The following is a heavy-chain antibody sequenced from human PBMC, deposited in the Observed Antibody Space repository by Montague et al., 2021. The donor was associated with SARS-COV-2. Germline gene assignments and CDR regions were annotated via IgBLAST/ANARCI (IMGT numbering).Heavy chain of an antibody. CDR3: ARIRDYDILTGAQCGFDY. J-gene: IGHJ4*02. CDR1: GFSLSTSGMC. V-gene: IGHV2-70*01. D-gene: IGHD3-9*01. CDR2: IDWDDDK. Sequence: PALVKPTQTLTLTCTFSGFSLSTSGMCVSWIRQPPGKALEWLALIDWDDDKYYSTSLKTRLTISKDTSKNQVVLTMTNMDPVDTATYYCARIRDYDILTGAQCGFDYWGQGTLVTVSS.